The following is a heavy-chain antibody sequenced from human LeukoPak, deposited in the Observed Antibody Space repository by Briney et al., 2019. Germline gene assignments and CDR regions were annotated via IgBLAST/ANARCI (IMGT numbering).Heavy chain of an antibody. CDR3: ARIRSGSSGWYYFDY. D-gene: IGHD6-19*01. V-gene: IGHV2-70*11. CDR1: GYTISSGFY. J-gene: IGHJ4*02. CDR2: IDWDDDK. Sequence: TLSLICTVSGYTISSGFYWGWIRQPPGKALEWLARIDWDDDKYYSTSLKTRLTISKDTSKNQVVLTMTNMDPVDTATYYCARIRSGSSGWYYFDYWGQGTLVTVSS.